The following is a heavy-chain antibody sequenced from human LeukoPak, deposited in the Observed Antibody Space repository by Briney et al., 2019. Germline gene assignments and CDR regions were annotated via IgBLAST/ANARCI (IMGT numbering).Heavy chain of an antibody. CDR2: IYSGGST. CDR3: ARDWGRGYGGYVRPYYCYGMDV. D-gene: IGHD5-12*01. J-gene: IGHJ6*02. CDR1: GFTVSSNY. Sequence: GGSLRLSCAASGFTVSSNYMSWVRQAPGKGLGWGSVIYSGGSTYYADSVKGRFTISRDNSKNTLHRQMNSLRAEDTAVYYCARDWGRGYGGYVRPYYCYGMDVWGQGTTVTVSS. V-gene: IGHV3-66*01.